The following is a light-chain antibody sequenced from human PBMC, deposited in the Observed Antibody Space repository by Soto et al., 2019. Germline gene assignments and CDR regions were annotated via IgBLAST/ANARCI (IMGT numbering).Light chain of an antibody. Sequence: ELVLTQSPATLSLSPGERATLSCRASQTVSRYLAWYQQKPGQAPRLLIFDTSKRATGIPARFSGSGSGTDFTLTISSLEPEDFAGYYCQQRTNWGITFGQGTRLEMK. J-gene: IGKJ5*01. CDR2: DTS. V-gene: IGKV3-11*01. CDR1: QTVSRY. CDR3: QQRTNWGIT.